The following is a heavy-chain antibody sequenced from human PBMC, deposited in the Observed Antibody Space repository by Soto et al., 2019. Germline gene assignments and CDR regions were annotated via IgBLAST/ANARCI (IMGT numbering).Heavy chain of an antibody. D-gene: IGHD3-22*01. CDR1: GYTFTSYG. J-gene: IGHJ6*02. V-gene: IGHV1-18*01. CDR3: ARGGRHDSSGYYLPFSGMDV. CDR2: ISAYNGNT. Sequence: QVQLVQSGAEVKKPGASVKVSCTASGYTFTSYGISWVRQAPGQGLEWMGWISAYNGNTNYAQKLQGRVTMTTDTSTSTAYMELRSLRSDDTAVYYCARGGRHDSSGYYLPFSGMDVWGQGTTVTVSS.